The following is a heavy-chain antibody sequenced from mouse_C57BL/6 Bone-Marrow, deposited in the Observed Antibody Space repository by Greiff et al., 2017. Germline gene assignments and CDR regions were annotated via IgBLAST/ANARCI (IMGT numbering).Heavy chain of an antibody. J-gene: IGHJ2*01. CDR3: ARDSYYSNPYYFDY. Sequence: VQLQQSGPELVKPGASVKISCKASGYTFTDYYINWVKQRPGQGLEWIGWIFPGSGSTYYNEKFKGKATLTVDKSSSTAYMLLSSLTSEDSAVYFCARDSYYSNPYYFDYWGQGTTLTVSS. CDR2: IFPGSGST. V-gene: IGHV1-75*01. D-gene: IGHD2-5*01. CDR1: GYTFTDYY.